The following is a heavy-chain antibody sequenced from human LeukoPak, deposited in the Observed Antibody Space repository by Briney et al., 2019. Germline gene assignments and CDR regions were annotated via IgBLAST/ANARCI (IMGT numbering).Heavy chain of an antibody. J-gene: IGHJ4*02. D-gene: IGHD5-12*01. V-gene: IGHV4-39*07. CDR2: IHYSGST. CDR3: AKGYSGYAWNY. CDR1: GGSISSSSYY. Sequence: SETLSLTRTVSGGSISSSSYYWGWIRQPPGKGLEWIGYIHYSGSTNYNPSLKSRVTISVDTSKNQFSLKLSSVTAADTAVYYCAKGYSGYAWNYWGQGTLVTVSS.